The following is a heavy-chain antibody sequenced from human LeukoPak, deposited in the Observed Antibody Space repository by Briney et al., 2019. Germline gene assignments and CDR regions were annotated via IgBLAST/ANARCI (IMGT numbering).Heavy chain of an antibody. J-gene: IGHJ4*02. CDR2: IYAGGST. D-gene: IGHD3-3*01. CDR1: GLFVNSY. CDR3: AKLWGWRTHIDS. Sequence: GGSLRLSCTASGLFVNSYMTWVRQAPGKGLEGVSIIYAGGSTYYTYSVKGRFTISRDTSNNTVYLQMNSLKIEDTAVYYCAKLWGWRTHIDSWGQGTVVTVSS. V-gene: IGHV3-66*02.